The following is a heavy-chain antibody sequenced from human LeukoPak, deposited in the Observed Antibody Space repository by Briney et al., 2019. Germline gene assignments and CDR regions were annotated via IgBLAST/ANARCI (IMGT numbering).Heavy chain of an antibody. V-gene: IGHV3-53*01. D-gene: IGHD4-17*01. CDR1: GFTVSSNY. J-gene: IGHJ3*02. CDR3: ARDRGDYGDNEGAFDI. Sequence: PGGSLRLSCAASGFTVSSNYMSWVRQAPGKGLEWVSVIYSGGSTYYADSVKGRFTISRDNSKNTLYLQMNSLRAEDTAVYYCARDRGDYGDNEGAFDIWGQGTMVTVSS. CDR2: IYSGGST.